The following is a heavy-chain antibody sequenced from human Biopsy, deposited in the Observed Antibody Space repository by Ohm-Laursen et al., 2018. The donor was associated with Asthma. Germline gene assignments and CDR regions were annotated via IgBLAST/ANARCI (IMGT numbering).Heavy chain of an antibody. D-gene: IGHD6-6*01. V-gene: IGHV4-39*02. CDR3: ARAVSSSSYWYFDL. J-gene: IGHJ2*01. CDR2: IYYSGRT. Sequence: TLSLTCIVSGDAMSTSGSYWGWIRQSPGKGLEWIGSIYYSGRTYYNPSLESRVTISADTSKNHFSLKVTSVTAVDTAVYYCARAVSSSSYWYFDLWGRGDLVTVSS. CDR1: GDAMSTSGSY.